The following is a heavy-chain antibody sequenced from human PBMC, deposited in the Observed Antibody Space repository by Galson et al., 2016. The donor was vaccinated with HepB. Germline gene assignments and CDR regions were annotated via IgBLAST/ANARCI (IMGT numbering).Heavy chain of an antibody. CDR3: ARMFPLYSSGWYVRGDGWFDS. D-gene: IGHD6-19*01. CDR1: GFTFSYYY. J-gene: IGHJ5*01. CDR2: ISGDGRTI. V-gene: IGHV3-11*01. Sequence: SLRLSCAASGFTFSYYYMSWIRQAPGKGLEWVSYISGDGRTINYADSVKGRFTISRGNAKNSLYLHMNSLTGEVTAVYYCARMFPLYSSGWYVRGDGWFDSWGQGTLVTVSS.